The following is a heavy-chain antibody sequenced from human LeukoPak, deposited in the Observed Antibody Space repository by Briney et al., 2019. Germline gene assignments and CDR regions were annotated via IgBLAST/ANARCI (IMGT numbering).Heavy chain of an antibody. CDR2: IRYDGSNK. J-gene: IGHJ6*03. CDR3: AKHARTMIGYMDV. CDR1: GFTFSSYG. D-gene: IGHD3-10*02. Sequence: GGSLRLSCAASGFTFSSYGMHWVRQAPGKGLEWVAFIRYDGSNKYYADSVKGRFTISRDNSKNTLYLQMNSRRAEDTAVYYCAKHARTMIGYMDVWGKGTTVTVSS. V-gene: IGHV3-30*02.